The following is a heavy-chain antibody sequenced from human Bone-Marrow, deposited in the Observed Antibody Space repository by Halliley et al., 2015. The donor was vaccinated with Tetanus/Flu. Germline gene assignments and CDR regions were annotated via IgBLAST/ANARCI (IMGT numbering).Heavy chain of an antibody. CDR3: ARGHSYGSGSYYAQD. D-gene: IGHD3-10*01. V-gene: IGHV4-31*11. J-gene: IGHJ4*02. Sequence: LRLSCAVSGFSIGSGGYYWSWIRQHPGKGLEWIGYIYYSGTTYYNPSLKSRLTISVDTSKNQFSLKLNSVTAADTAVYFGARGHSYGSGSYYAQDWGQGTLFPVSS. CDR1: GFSIGSGGYY. CDR2: IYYSGTT.